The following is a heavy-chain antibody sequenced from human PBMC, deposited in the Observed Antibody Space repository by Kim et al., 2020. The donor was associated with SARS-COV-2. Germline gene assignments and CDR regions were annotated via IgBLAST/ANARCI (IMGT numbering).Heavy chain of an antibody. Sequence: YTHPSRDSRVTVSVDTSKNQFSLRLTSVAAADTAVYYCARDGDSGDYFDYWGQGTLVTVSS. V-gene: IGHV4-31*02. CDR3: ARDGDSGDYFDY. D-gene: IGHD4-17*01. J-gene: IGHJ4*02.